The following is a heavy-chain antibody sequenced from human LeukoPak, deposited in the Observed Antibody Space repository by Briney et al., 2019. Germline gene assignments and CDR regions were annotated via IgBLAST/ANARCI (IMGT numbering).Heavy chain of an antibody. D-gene: IGHD6-19*01. J-gene: IGHJ4*02. Sequence: GASVKVSCKASGYTFTNDGINWVRQAPGRGLEWMGWISTYNGGTNYAQKVQGRVTMTTDTSTSTAYMELRSLRAEDTAVYYCAKAFMGIAVAAFDYWGQGTLVTVSS. CDR3: AKAFMGIAVAAFDY. V-gene: IGHV1-18*01. CDR1: GYTFTNDG. CDR2: ISTYNGGT.